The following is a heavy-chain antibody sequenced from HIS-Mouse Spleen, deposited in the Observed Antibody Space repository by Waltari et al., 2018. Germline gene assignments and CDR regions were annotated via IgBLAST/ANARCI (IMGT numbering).Heavy chain of an antibody. CDR1: GFTFSSYA. CDR2: ISYDGSNK. Sequence: QVQLVESGGGVVQPGRSLRLSCAASGFTFSSYAMHWVRQAPGKGLEWVAVISYDGSNKYYADSVKGRFTISRDNFKNTLYLQMNSLRAEDTAVYYCARDQGGYQMRPFDAFDIWGQGTMVTVSS. D-gene: IGHD5-12*01. J-gene: IGHJ3*02. V-gene: IGHV3-30-3*01. CDR3: ARDQGGYQMRPFDAFDI.